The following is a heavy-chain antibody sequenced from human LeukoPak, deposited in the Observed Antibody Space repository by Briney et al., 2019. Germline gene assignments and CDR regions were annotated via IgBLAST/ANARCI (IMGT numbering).Heavy chain of an antibody. Sequence: PGGSLRLSCTASGFIFSGSWMAWIRQAPGKGLEWVAIIKQDGSEKYYVDSVKGRFTISRDNAKNSLYLQMNSLRAEDTAVYYCARDRRSVDNFDYWGQGTLVTVSS. CDR1: GFIFSGSW. CDR2: IKQDGSEK. CDR3: ARDRRSVDNFDY. J-gene: IGHJ4*02. V-gene: IGHV3-7*01. D-gene: IGHD3-3*01.